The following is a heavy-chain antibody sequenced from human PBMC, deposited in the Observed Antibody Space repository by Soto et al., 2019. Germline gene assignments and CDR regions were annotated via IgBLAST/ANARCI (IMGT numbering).Heavy chain of an antibody. CDR2: ISYDGSNK. CDR3: AKDRVGPIDY. V-gene: IGHV3-30*18. CDR1: GFTFSSYG. J-gene: IGHJ4*02. D-gene: IGHD2-15*01. Sequence: QVQLVESGGGVVQPGRSLRLSCAASGFTFSSYGMHWVRQAPGKGLEWVAVISYDGSNKYYADSVKGRFTNSRDNSKNTLYLQMNSLRAEDTAVYYCAKDRVGPIDYWGQGTLVTVSS.